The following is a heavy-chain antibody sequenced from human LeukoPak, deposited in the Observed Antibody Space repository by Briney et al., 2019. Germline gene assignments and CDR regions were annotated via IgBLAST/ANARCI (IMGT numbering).Heavy chain of an antibody. CDR2: MYYSGSS. CDR3: ARPYYYDSRIDP. Sequence: PSQTLSLTCTVSGGSISSGDYYWSWIRQPPGKGLEWIAYMYYSGSSYYNPSLKSRVTMSADTSKNQLSLKLSSVTAADTAVYYCARPYYYDSRIDPWGQGILVTVSS. V-gene: IGHV4-30-4*01. J-gene: IGHJ5*02. D-gene: IGHD3-22*01. CDR1: GGSISSGDYY.